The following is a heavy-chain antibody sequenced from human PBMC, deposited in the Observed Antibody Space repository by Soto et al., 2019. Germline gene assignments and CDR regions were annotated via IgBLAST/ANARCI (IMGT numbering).Heavy chain of an antibody. V-gene: IGHV4-39*01. CDR3: ARLTAVAGPDY. J-gene: IGHJ4*02. CDR1: GGSISSNSYY. CDR2: IYYRGST. D-gene: IGHD6-19*01. Sequence: QLQLQESGPGLVKPSETLSLTCTVSGGSISSNSYYWAWIRQPPGKGLEWIGTIYYRGSTYYNPSLKSRLTISVDTSKNQFSLKLSSVTAADTAVYYCARLTAVAGPDYWGQGTLVTVSS.